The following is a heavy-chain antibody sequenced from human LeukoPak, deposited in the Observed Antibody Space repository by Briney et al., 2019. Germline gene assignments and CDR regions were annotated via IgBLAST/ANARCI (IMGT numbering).Heavy chain of an antibody. Sequence: GGSLRLSCAASGFTFSSYAMSWVRQAPGKGLEWVSAISGSGGSTYYADSVKGRFTISRDNSKNTLYLQMNSLRAEDTAVYYCAKGDSSGYYYRPDYYFDYWGQGTLVTVSS. J-gene: IGHJ4*02. D-gene: IGHD3-22*01. CDR1: GFTFSSYA. CDR3: AKGDSSGYYYRPDYYFDY. CDR2: ISGSGGST. V-gene: IGHV3-23*01.